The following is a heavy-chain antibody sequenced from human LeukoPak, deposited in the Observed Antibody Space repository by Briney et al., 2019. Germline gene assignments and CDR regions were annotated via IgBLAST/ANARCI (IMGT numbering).Heavy chain of an antibody. CDR3: ARDPTVITASRITIFGGVKSPHNWFDP. CDR1: GYTFTSYD. CDR2: INPSGGST. V-gene: IGHV1-46*01. Sequence: GASVKVSCKASGYTFTSYDINWVRQAPGQGLEWMGIINPSGGSTSYAQKFQGRVTMTRDTSTSTVYMELSSLRSEDTGVYYCARDPTVITASRITIFGGVKSPHNWFDPWGQGTLVSVSS. D-gene: IGHD3-3*01. J-gene: IGHJ5*02.